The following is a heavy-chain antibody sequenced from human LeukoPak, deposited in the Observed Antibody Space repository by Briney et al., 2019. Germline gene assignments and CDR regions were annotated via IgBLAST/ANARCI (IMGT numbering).Heavy chain of an antibody. Sequence: GGSLRLSCAASGFTFSSYTMNWVRQAPGKGLEWVSSIDRNSGYIFYADSVKGRFSISRDNPKNSLYLQMNSLRAEDTAVYYCARGRTAGDNFFDYWGQGTLVTVSS. V-gene: IGHV3-21*01. CDR2: IDRNSGYI. CDR3: ARGRTAGDNFFDY. J-gene: IGHJ4*02. D-gene: IGHD2-21*02. CDR1: GFTFSSYT.